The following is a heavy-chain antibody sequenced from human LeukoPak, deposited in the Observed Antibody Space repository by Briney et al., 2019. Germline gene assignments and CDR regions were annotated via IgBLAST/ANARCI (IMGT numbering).Heavy chain of an antibody. Sequence: PGGTLRLSCAASGFTFSSYGMSWVRQAPGKGLEWVSYISTSGSTIYYADSLKGRFTISRDNAKNSLYLQMNSLRAEDTAVYYCARAKRGYSYGYYHYFDYWGQGTLVTVSS. CDR2: ISTSGSTI. D-gene: IGHD5-18*01. CDR3: ARAKRGYSYGYYHYFDY. CDR1: GFTFSSYG. V-gene: IGHV3-48*04. J-gene: IGHJ4*02.